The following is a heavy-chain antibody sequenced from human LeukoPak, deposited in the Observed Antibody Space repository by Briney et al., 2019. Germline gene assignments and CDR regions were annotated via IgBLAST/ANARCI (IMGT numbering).Heavy chain of an antibody. CDR3: ARDRPYMDV. Sequence: SETLSLTCAVYGGSFSGYYWSWIRQPPGKGLERIGEINHSGSTNYNLSLKSRVTISVDTSKNQFSLKLSSVTAADTAVYYCARDRPYMDVWGKGTTVTVSS. CDR2: INHSGST. V-gene: IGHV4-34*01. J-gene: IGHJ6*03. CDR1: GGSFSGYY.